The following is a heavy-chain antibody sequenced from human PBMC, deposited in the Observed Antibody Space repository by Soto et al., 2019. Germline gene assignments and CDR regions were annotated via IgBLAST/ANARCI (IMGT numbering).Heavy chain of an antibody. CDR2: ISSNGGST. J-gene: IGHJ4*02. D-gene: IGHD3-22*01. Sequence: GGSLRLSCSASGFTFSSYAMHWVRQAPGKGLEHVSAISSNGGSTYYADSVKGRFTISRDNSKNTLYLQMSSLRAEDTAVYYCVKDPLYGYDSSGYYVPSDFDYWGQGTLVTVAS. CDR1: GFTFSSYA. V-gene: IGHV3-64D*06. CDR3: VKDPLYGYDSSGYYVPSDFDY.